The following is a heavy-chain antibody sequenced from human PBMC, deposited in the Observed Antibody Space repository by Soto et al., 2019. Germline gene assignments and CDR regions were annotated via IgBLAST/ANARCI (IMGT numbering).Heavy chain of an antibody. CDR2: IYESGST. J-gene: IGHJ6*02. CDR3: ARARITLAREIINYNMDI. D-gene: IGHD3-10*01. CDR1: GGSLGNYY. Sequence: PSETLSLTCTVSGGSLGNYYWSWIRQPPGKGLEWLGYIYESGSTNSNPSLQSRVTISVDTSKNQFYLNLSPVTAADTATYYCARARITLAREIINYNMDIWRQGTTVSVSS. V-gene: IGHV4-59*01.